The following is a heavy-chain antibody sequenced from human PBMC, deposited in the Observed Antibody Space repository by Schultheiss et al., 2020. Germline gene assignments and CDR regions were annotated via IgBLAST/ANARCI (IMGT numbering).Heavy chain of an antibody. CDR1: GFTVSSNY. J-gene: IGHJ4*02. V-gene: IGHV3-66*01. D-gene: IGHD2-21*02. CDR2: IYSGGST. CDR3: AKDRVVTASAFDY. Sequence: GGSLRLSCAASGFTVSSNYMSWVRQAPGKGLEWVSVIYSGGSTYYADSVKGRFTISRDNSKNTLYLQMNSLRAEDTAIYYCAKDRVVTASAFDYWGQGSLVTFSS.